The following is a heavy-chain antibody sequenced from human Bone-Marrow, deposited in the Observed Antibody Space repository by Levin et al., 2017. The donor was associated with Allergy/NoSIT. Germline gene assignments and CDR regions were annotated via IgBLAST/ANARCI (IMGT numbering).Heavy chain of an antibody. CDR1: GGSISSYY. Sequence: SETLSLTCTVSGGSISSYYWSWIRQPPGKGPEWIAYIHDSGSTEYNPSLKSRVTISVDTSKNQFSLKLRSVTAADTAVYYCARVGRNPMVRGVMDAFDIWGQGTMVTVSS. D-gene: IGHD3-10*01. J-gene: IGHJ3*02. CDR2: IHDSGST. V-gene: IGHV4-59*01. CDR3: ARVGRNPMVRGVMDAFDI.